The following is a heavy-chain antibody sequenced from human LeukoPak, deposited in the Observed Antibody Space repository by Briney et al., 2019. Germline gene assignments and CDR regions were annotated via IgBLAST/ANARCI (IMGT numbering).Heavy chain of an antibody. CDR3: ARGYYDSSGFYHYFDY. Sequence: SETLSLTCTVSGGSISSYYWSWIRQPPGKGLEWIGYIHYSGTTNYNPSLKSRVTMSVDTSKNQFSLRLSSVTPADTAVYYCARGYYDSSGFYHYFDYWGRGTLVTVSS. V-gene: IGHV4-59*01. CDR1: GGSISSYY. D-gene: IGHD3-22*01. CDR2: IHYSGTT. J-gene: IGHJ4*02.